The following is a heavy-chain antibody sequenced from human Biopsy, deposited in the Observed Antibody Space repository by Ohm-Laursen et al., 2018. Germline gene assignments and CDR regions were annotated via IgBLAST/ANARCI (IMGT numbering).Heavy chain of an antibody. CDR2: VYYTGST. V-gene: IGHV4-59*01. Sequence: SDTLSLTCPVSGGPFSSYYWSWIRQPPGKGLQWIGYVYYTGSTDYNPSLQSRVTISVDTSKNHFSLRLRSVTPADTAIYYCARDRGYYSDRTVPGYFDLWGRGTLVTVSS. D-gene: IGHD3-22*01. CDR3: ARDRGYYSDRTVPGYFDL. J-gene: IGHJ2*01. CDR1: GGPFSSYY.